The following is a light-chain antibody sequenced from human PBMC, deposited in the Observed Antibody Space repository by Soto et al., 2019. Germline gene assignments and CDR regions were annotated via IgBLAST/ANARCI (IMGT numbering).Light chain of an antibody. CDR3: QQLNSFPIP. V-gene: IGKV1-9*01. J-gene: IGKJ3*01. CDR2: GAS. CDR1: QGIANF. Sequence: IQLTQSPSSLSASVGDRVTISCRASQGIANFLAWYQHKPGKAPKLLIYGASTLQSGVPPRFTGSGSGTDFTLPISSLQPEDFANYYCQQLNSFPIPFGPGTKVDIK.